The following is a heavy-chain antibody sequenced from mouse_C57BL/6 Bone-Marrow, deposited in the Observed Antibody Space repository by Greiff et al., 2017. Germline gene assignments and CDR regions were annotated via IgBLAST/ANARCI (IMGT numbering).Heavy chain of an antibody. D-gene: IGHD2-1*01. J-gene: IGHJ2*01. V-gene: IGHV1-81*01. CDR1: GYTFTSYG. CDR3: ARWIYYGNWVFDY. Sequence: LVESGAELARPGASVKLSCKASGYTFTSYGISWVKQRTGQGLEWIGEIYPRSGNTYYNEKFKGKATLTADKSSSTAYMELRSLTSEDSAVYFCARWIYYGNWVFDYWGQGTTLTVSS. CDR2: IYPRSGNT.